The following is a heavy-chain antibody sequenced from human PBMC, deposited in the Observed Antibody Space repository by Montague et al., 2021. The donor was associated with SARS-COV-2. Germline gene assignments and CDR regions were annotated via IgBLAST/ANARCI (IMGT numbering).Heavy chain of an antibody. V-gene: IGHV4-59*01. D-gene: IGHD4-23*01. CDR1: GGSITGYY. Sequence: SETLSLTCTVSGGSITGYYWSWLRRSPGKGLEWIAYIYDGGAVNYNPSXGSRVTISTDTSKNQLSLKVNSVTAADTAVYYCVRDHPYGGPRGAYDIWGQGTVVTVSS. J-gene: IGHJ3*02. CDR3: VRDHPYGGPRGAYDI. CDR2: IYDGGAV.